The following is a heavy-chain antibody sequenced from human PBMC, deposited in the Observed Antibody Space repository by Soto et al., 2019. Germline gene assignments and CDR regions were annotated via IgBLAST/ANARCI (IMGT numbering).Heavy chain of an antibody. J-gene: IGHJ6*02. V-gene: IGHV3-23*01. CDR1: GFTLSSYA. D-gene: IGHD6-19*01. Sequence: GESLRLSCGASGFTLSSYAMSWVRQAPGKGLEWVSAISGSGGSTYYADSVKGRFTISRDNSKNTLYLQMNSLRAEDTAVYYCAKVQWLVPQPYFYYYGMDVWGQGTTVTVSS. CDR3: AKVQWLVPQPYFYYYGMDV. CDR2: ISGSGGST.